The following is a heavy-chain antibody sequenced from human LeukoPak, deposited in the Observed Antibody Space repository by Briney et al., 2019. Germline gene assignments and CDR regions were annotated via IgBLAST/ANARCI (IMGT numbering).Heavy chain of an antibody. CDR1: GFILSSYG. CDR2: ISYDGSNK. D-gene: IGHD5-12*01. Sequence: PGRSLRLSCAASGFILSSYGMHWVRQSPGKGLEWVAVISYDGSNKYYADSVKGRFTISRDNSKNTLYLQMNSLRAEDTAVYYCAKDFDYSGYDLGYWGQGTLVTVSS. CDR3: AKDFDYSGYDLGY. J-gene: IGHJ4*02. V-gene: IGHV3-30*18.